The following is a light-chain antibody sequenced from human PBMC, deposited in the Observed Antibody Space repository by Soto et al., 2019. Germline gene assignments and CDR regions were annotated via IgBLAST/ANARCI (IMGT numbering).Light chain of an antibody. CDR3: QQYDSSTLT. CDR2: GAS. Sequence: EIVLTQSPGTLSLSPGERAILSCRASQSVSSNYLGWYQQKLGQAPRLLIYGASSRATGIPDKFSGSGSGTDFTLTISRLEPEDFAVYFCQQYDSSTLTVGPGTKVDIK. CDR1: QSVSSNY. V-gene: IGKV3-20*01. J-gene: IGKJ3*01.